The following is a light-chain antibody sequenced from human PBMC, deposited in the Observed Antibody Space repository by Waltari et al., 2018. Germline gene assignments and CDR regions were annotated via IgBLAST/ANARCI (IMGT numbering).Light chain of an antibody. V-gene: IGKV1-39*01. CDR3: QQTYNILPLA. CDR1: QSVSTC. Sequence: DIQMTQSPSSLPASVEDRITITCRASQSVSTCLNWYQQKPGKAPNLLIYGASTLQSGVPSRFSGSGFGTDFTLTIDGLQPEDFATYYCQQTYNILPLAFGGGTRVEIK. CDR2: GAS. J-gene: IGKJ4*01.